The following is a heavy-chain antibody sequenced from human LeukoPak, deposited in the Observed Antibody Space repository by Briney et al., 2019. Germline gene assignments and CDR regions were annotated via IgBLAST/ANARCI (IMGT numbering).Heavy chain of an antibody. Sequence: GGSLRLSCAASGFTFDDYAMHWVRRAPGKGLEWVSGISWNSGSIGYADSVKGRFTISRDNAKNSLYLQMNSLRAEDTALYYCAKDMWRSGELLTFDYWGQGTLVTVSS. D-gene: IGHD3-10*01. V-gene: IGHV3-9*01. J-gene: IGHJ4*02. CDR3: AKDMWRSGELLTFDY. CDR2: ISWNSGSI. CDR1: GFTFDDYA.